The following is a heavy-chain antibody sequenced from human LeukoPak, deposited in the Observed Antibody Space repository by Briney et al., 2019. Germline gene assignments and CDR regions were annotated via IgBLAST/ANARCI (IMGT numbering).Heavy chain of an antibody. V-gene: IGHV3-23*01. Sequence: GGSLRLSCAASGFTFSNYAMSWVRQAPGKGLEWVSAVSGRDTSTYYTDSVKGRFTISRDNSKNTLYLQMNSLSAEDTAIYYCAKWGDYDVLAGYYDSDYWGQGTLVTVSS. D-gene: IGHD3-9*01. CDR1: GFTFSNYA. CDR2: VSGRDTST. CDR3: AKWGDYDVLAGYYDSDY. J-gene: IGHJ4*02.